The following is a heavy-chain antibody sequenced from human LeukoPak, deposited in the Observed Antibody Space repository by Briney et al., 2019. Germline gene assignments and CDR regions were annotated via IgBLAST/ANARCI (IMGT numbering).Heavy chain of an antibody. D-gene: IGHD6-19*01. Sequence: PGGSLRLSCAASGFTFSDYYMSWIRQAPGKGLEWVSAISGSGGSTYYADSVKGRFTISRDNSKNTLYLQMNSLRAEDTAVYYCAKDPSSGWYGGDYWGQGTLVTVSS. J-gene: IGHJ4*02. CDR3: AKDPSSGWYGGDY. V-gene: IGHV3-23*01. CDR1: GFTFSDYY. CDR2: ISGSGGST.